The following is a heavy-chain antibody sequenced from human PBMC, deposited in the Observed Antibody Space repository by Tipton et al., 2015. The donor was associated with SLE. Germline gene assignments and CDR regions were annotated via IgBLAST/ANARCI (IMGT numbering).Heavy chain of an antibody. CDR3: ARSYYDIVPPRN. CDR2: IYYSGGT. CDR1: GGSISSYY. D-gene: IGHD3-9*01. J-gene: IGHJ4*02. V-gene: IGHV4-59*01. Sequence: TLSLTCTVSGGSISSYYWSWIRQPPGKGLEWFGYIYYSGGTHYNPSLKSRVTISVDTTKNQFSLKRSSVTAADTAVYYCARSYYDIVPPRNWGQGALVTVSS.